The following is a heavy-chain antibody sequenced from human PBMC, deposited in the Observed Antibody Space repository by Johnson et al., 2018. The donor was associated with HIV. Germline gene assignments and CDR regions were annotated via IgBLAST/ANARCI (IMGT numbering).Heavy chain of an antibody. D-gene: IGHD6-13*01. Sequence: VQLVESGGGVVRPGGSLRLSCAASGFTFDDYGMSWVRQTPGKGLAWVSGINWNGGSTGYGDSVKGRFTISRDNSKNTLYLQMNSLRAEDTAVYYCAKDLPPNSSWYGAPDAFDIWGQGTMVTVSS. CDR3: AKDLPPNSSWYGAPDAFDI. V-gene: IGHV3-20*04. J-gene: IGHJ3*02. CDR1: GFTFDDYG. CDR2: INWNGGST.